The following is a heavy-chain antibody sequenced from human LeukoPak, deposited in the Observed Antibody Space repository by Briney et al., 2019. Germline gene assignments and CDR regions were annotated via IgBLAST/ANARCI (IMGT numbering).Heavy chain of an antibody. Sequence: ASVKVSCKASGCSFSSYAISWVRQAPGQGLEWMGGIIPNFGKANYAQKLQGRVTITTDESTSTAYIELSSLRSEDTGVYYCESADSSSEPRRDYYYYMDVWGEGTTVSVSS. CDR1: GCSFSSYA. D-gene: IGHD6-6*01. CDR3: ESADSSSEPRRDYYYYMDV. J-gene: IGHJ6*03. CDR2: IIPNFGKA. V-gene: IGHV1-69*05.